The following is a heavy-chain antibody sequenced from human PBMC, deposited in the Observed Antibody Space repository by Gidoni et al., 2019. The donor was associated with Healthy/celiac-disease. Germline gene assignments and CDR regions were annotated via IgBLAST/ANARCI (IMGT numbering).Heavy chain of an antibody. CDR2: IYYSGST. Sequence: QVQLQESCPGLVQPSQTLSLTCTVSGGSISRGGYYWSWIRQPPGQGLEWIGYIYYSGSTYYNQALKSRVTISVDKSKNQFSLKLSSVTAADTAVYYGARDSHDILTGYKGGYGMDVWGQGTTVTVSS. V-gene: IGHV4-31*03. CDR1: GGSISRGGYY. J-gene: IGHJ6*02. CDR3: ARDSHDILTGYKGGYGMDV. D-gene: IGHD3-9*01.